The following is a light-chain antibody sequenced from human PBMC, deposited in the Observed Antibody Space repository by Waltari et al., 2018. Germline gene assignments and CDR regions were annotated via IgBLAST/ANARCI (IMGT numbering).Light chain of an antibody. Sequence: DIQMTQSPSSLSTSVGDRVTITCRASTTIGHYVNWYQQKAGEAPKLLISAASTLQPGVPSRFSGSGSGTDFALIISSLQPEDFATYYCQQSYTTLVTFGQGPRLEIK. V-gene: IGKV1-39*01. J-gene: IGKJ5*01. CDR2: AAS. CDR3: QQSYTTLVT. CDR1: TTIGHY.